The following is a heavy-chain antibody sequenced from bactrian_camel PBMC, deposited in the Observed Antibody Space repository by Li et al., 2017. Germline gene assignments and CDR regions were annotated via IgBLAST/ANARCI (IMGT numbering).Heavy chain of an antibody. Sequence: HVQLVESGGGSVQAGGSLKLSCAASGHVISSYLLGWFRQVPGKGREGIATINSFGNTNYADSVKGRFTISKGNAKNTLYLFMSSLKPEDTAMYYCAADSCAYCVDGLCYTSGGALANKCLGQGTQVTVS. D-gene: IGHD3*01. CDR2: INSFGNT. CDR1: GHVISSYL. V-gene: IGHV3S53*01. J-gene: IGHJ4*01.